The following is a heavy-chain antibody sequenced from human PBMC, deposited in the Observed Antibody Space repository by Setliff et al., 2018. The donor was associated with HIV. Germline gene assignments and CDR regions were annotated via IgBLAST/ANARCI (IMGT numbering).Heavy chain of an antibody. CDR1: GFTFSSYS. CDR3: AKSLLVAGNDY. Sequence: GGSLRLSCAASGFTFSSYSMNWVRQAPGKGLEWVSAISSGGEIMFYADSVKGRFTISRDNSKNTPYLQMISLRADDTAVYYCAKSLLVAGNDYWGQGTLVTVSS. J-gene: IGHJ4*02. D-gene: IGHD2-8*02. V-gene: IGHV3-23*01. CDR2: ISSGGEIM.